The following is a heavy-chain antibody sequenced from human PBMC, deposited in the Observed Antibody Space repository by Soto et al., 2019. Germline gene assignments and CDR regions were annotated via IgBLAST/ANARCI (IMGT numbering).Heavy chain of an antibody. CDR1: GGSISSGGYY. D-gene: IGHD5-12*01. V-gene: IGHV4-31*03. J-gene: IGHJ6*03. Sequence: SETLSLTCTVSGGSISSGGYYWSWIRQHPGKGLEWIGYIYYSGSTYYNPSLKSRVTISVDTSKNQFSLKLSSVTAAATAVYYCARSPARYSGYDYYYYYYMDVWGKGTTVTVSS. CDR3: ARSPARYSGYDYYYYYYMDV. CDR2: IYYSGST.